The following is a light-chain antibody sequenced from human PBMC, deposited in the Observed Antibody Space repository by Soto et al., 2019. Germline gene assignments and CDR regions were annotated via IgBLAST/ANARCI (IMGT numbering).Light chain of an antibody. J-gene: IGKJ1*01. CDR2: AAS. CDR3: QQSYSAPWT. V-gene: IGKV1-39*01. CDR1: QSISSY. Sequence: DIQMTQSPSSLSASVGDRVTITCRASQSISSYLNWYKQKPGRAPKLLIYAASTLLGGVPSRFSGSGSGTDFTLTISSLQPEDSATYYCQQSYSAPWTFGQGTRVEIK.